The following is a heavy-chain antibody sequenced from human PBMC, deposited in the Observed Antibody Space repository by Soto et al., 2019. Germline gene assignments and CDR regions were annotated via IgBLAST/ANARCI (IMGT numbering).Heavy chain of an antibody. V-gene: IGHV3-23*01. J-gene: IGHJ4*02. CDR2: ITGRGTGI. Sequence: LLLESGGGLVQPGGSLRLSCVASGFTFSTYAMSWVRQAPGQGLEWVSGITGRGTGINNADSVKGRFTISRDNPTTTVYLQLSSLSGDDTAVYYCATTLYGGSTVWGQGTLVTVSS. CDR1: GFTFSTYA. D-gene: IGHD4-17*01. CDR3: ATTLYGGSTV.